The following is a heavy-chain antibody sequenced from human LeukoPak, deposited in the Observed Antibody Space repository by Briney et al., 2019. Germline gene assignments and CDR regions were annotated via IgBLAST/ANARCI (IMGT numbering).Heavy chain of an antibody. CDR2: SSAYNGNT. CDR3: ARVYYDSSGYWLTPGAFDI. Sequence: CPGWGNAVTRNGISWVGRAPSKGNEWMGWSSAYNGNTNYAQKLQSSVTMTTDTSTSTAYMELRSLRSDDTAVYYCARVYYDSSGYWLTPGAFDIWGQGTMVTVSS. V-gene: IGHV1-18*01. D-gene: IGHD3-22*01. CDR1: GNAVTRNG. J-gene: IGHJ3*02.